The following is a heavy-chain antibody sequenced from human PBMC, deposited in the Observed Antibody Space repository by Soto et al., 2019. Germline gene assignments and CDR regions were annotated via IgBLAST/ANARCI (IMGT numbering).Heavy chain of an antibody. CDR1: GFTFSDYX. J-gene: IGHJ4*02. Sequence: GGSLRLSCAASGFTFSDYXMSWIRQAPGKGLEWVSYISGSGISTYYADSVKGRFTISRDNSKNTLYLQMNSLRAEDAAVYYCAKSAGSNAYYPNDYWGQGTLVTVSS. CDR3: AKSAGSNAYYPNDY. D-gene: IGHD3-16*01. CDR2: ISGSGIST. V-gene: IGHV3-23*01.